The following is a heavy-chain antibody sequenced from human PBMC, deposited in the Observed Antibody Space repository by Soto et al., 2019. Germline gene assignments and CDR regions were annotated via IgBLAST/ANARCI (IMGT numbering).Heavy chain of an antibody. CDR2: IKQDGSEK. J-gene: IGHJ3*02. D-gene: IGHD1-7*01. CDR1: GFTFSSYW. CDR3: ARDYEGAGTGFDI. V-gene: IGHV3-7*01. Sequence: GESLKISCAASGFTFSSYWMSWVRQAPGKGLEWVANIKQDGSEKYYVDSVKGRFTISRDNAKNSLYLQMNSLRAEDTAVYYCARDYEGAGTGFDIWGQGTMVTVSS.